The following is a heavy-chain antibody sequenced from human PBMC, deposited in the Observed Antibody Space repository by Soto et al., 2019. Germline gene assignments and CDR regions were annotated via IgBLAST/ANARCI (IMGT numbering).Heavy chain of an antibody. Sequence: QVQLVQSGAEVKKPGSSVKVSCKASGGTFSNYPISWVRQAPGQGLEWMGGIIPIFGTVNYAQKFQGRVTITAEDSTSTAYMELSSLRSEETAVYYCARGNHRWLQLWYFDLWGRGTLVTVSS. V-gene: IGHV1-69*12. CDR3: ARGNHRWLQLWYFDL. D-gene: IGHD5-12*01. CDR1: GGTFSNYP. J-gene: IGHJ2*01. CDR2: IIPIFGTV.